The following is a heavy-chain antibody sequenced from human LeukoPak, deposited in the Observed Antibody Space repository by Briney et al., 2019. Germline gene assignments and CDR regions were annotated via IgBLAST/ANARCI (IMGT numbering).Heavy chain of an antibody. V-gene: IGHV3-48*04. CDR1: GFTFSNYGAFSSYH. J-gene: IGHJ5*02. D-gene: IGHD1-1*01. CDR3: ARDHGTRWFDP. Sequence: QPGGSLRLSCAASGFTFSNYGAFSSYHMNWVRQAPGKGLEWVSYISSSGSTIYYADSVKGRFTISRDNAKNSLYLQMNSLRAEDTAVYYCARDHGTRWFDPWGQGTLVTVSS. CDR2: ISSSGSTI.